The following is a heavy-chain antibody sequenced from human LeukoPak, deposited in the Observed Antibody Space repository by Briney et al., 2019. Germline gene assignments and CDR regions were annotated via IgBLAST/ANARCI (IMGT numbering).Heavy chain of an antibody. V-gene: IGHV4-59*01. D-gene: IGHD6-19*01. CDR3: ARDRGSGWYGIDY. J-gene: IGHJ4*02. CDR1: SGSINSNY. CDR2: IYYSGST. Sequence: SETLSLTCTVSSGSINSNYWSWIRQPPGKGLEWIGYIYYSGSTNYNPSLKSRVTISVDTSKNRFSLKLTTVTAADTAVYYCARDRGSGWYGIDYWGQGTLVTVSS.